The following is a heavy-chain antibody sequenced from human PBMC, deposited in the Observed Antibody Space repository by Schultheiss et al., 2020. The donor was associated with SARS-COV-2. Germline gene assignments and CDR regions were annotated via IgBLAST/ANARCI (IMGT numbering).Heavy chain of an antibody. Sequence: ETLSLTCTVSGGSISSYYWSWVRQPPGKGLEWIGYVYFSGSTNYNPSLKSRVTISVDTSKNQFSLKLSSVTAADTAVYYCARSLTAMGEFDPWGQGTLVTVSS. V-gene: IGHV4-59*01. J-gene: IGHJ5*02. CDR3: ARSLTAMGEFDP. D-gene: IGHD5-18*01. CDR2: VYFSGST. CDR1: GGSISSYY.